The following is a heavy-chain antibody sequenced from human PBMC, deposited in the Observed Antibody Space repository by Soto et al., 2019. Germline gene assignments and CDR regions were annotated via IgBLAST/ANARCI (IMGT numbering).Heavy chain of an antibody. V-gene: IGHV3-66*01. D-gene: IGHD4-17*01. CDR3: ARDGDYGDYDAFDI. Sequence: EVQLVESGGGLVQPGGSLRLSCAASGFTVSSTYMSWVRQAPGKGLEWVSVIYSGGSTYYADSVKGRFTISRDNSKNTLYLQMNSLRAEDTAVYYCARDGDYGDYDAFDIWGQGTMVTVSS. J-gene: IGHJ3*02. CDR2: IYSGGST. CDR1: GFTVSSTY.